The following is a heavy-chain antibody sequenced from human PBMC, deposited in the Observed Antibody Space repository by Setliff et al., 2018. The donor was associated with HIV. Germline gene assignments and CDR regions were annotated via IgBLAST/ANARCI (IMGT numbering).Heavy chain of an antibody. CDR1: GYTFTSYA. J-gene: IGHJ4*01. CDR3: SRNQGDSSGWYAGDY. Sequence: ASVKVSCKASGYTFTSYAMHWVRQAPGQRLEWMGWINAGNGNTKYSQKFQGRVTITRDTSASTVYMDLRNLRSEDTAVYYCSRNQGDSSGWYAGDYWGHGTLVTVSS. V-gene: IGHV1-3*01. D-gene: IGHD6-19*01. CDR2: INAGNGNT.